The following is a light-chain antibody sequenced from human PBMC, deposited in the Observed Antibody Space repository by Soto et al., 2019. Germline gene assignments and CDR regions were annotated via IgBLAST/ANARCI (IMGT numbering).Light chain of an antibody. CDR1: QGISSY. CDR2: AAY. Sequence: ALRMTQSPSSLTAHTGAIDTIAGRASQGISSYLAWYQQKPGKANKLLIYAAYTLQSGVKSRFSGSGSGTDFTLTIRSIEPEDFAVYYCQKRSNWHRKCGQGTTGDIK. J-gene: IGKJ1*01. V-gene: IGKV1-8*01. CDR3: QKRSNWHRK.